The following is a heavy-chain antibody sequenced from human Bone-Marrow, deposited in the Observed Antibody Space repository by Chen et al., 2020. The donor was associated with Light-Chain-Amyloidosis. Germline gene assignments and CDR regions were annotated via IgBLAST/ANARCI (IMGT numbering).Heavy chain of an antibody. CDR2: IYPDDSDA. Sequence: EVQLEQSGPEVKKPGESLKISCKGSGHTFPNYWIGWGRQMPGKGLEWMGVIYPDDSDARYSPSFEGQVTIAADKSITTAYLQWRSLKASDTAMYYCARRRDGYNFDYWGQGTLVTVSS. J-gene: IGHJ4*02. D-gene: IGHD5-12*01. CDR3: ARRRDGYNFDY. V-gene: IGHV5-51*01. CDR1: GHTFPNYW.